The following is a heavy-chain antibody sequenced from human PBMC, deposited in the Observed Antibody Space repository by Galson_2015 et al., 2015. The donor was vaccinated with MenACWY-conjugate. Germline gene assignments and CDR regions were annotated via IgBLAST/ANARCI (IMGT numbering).Heavy chain of an antibody. J-gene: IGHJ4*02. V-gene: IGHV3-23*01. D-gene: IGHD3-16*01. CDR3: AKAGLGDYYFDY. CDR1: GFTVSSNY. Sequence: SLRLSCAASGFTVSSNYMSWVRQAPGKGLEWVSDISGSGGSTYYADSVKGRFTISRDNSKNTLYLQMNSLRAEDTAVYYCAKAGLGDYYFDYWGQGTLVTVSS. CDR2: ISGSGGST.